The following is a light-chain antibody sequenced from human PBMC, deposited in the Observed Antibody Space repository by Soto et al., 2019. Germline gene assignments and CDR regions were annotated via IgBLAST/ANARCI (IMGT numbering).Light chain of an antibody. CDR1: RDISNY. J-gene: IGKJ5*01. CDR3: QQYDNLPIT. CDR2: DAS. Sequence: DIQMTQSPSSLSASVGDRLTITCQASRDISNYLNWYQQKPGKAPKLLIYDASNLETGVPSRFSGSGSGTDFTFTISSLQPEDIATYYCQQYDNLPITFGQGTRLEIK. V-gene: IGKV1-33*01.